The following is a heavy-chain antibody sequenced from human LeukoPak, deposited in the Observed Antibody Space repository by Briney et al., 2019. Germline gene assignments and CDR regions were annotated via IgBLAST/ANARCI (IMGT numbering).Heavy chain of an antibody. CDR1: GFTFDDFG. Sequence: PGGSLRLSCAASGFTFDDFGMSWVRQAPGKGLEWVSGINWNGDITDYVDSVKGRFTISRDNSKNTLYLQMNSLRPEDTAVYYCVRIFGEVDYWGQGTLVTVSS. D-gene: IGHD3-3*01. V-gene: IGHV3-20*04. CDR2: INWNGDIT. J-gene: IGHJ4*02. CDR3: VRIFGEVDY.